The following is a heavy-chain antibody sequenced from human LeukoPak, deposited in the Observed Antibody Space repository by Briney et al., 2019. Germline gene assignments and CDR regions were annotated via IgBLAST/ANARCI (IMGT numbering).Heavy chain of an antibody. CDR1: GFTFSSYA. D-gene: IGHD3-22*01. J-gene: IGHJ4*02. CDR2: ISGSGGST. CDR3: ARGIYDSSGYYY. V-gene: IGHV3-23*01. Sequence: GGSLRLSCAASGFTFSSYAMSWVRQAPGKGLEWVSAISGSGGSTYYADSVKGRFTISRDNAKSSLYLQMNSLRAEDTAVYYCARGIYDSSGYYYWGQGTLVTVSS.